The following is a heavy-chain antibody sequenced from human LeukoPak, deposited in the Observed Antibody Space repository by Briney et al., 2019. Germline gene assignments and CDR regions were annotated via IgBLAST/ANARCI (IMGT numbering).Heavy chain of an antibody. CDR2: ISTYNGNS. J-gene: IGHJ4*02. V-gene: IGHV1-18*01. CDR1: GYTFNSFS. D-gene: IGHD2-2*01. CDR3: AREWKYCGATSCGYYFDY. Sequence: ASVKVSCKTSGYTFNSFSINWVRQAPGQGLEWMGWISTYNGNSNHSQKLQGRVTMTTDTSTSTAYMELRSLRSDDTAVYYCAREWKYCGATSCGYYFDYWGQGTLVTVSS.